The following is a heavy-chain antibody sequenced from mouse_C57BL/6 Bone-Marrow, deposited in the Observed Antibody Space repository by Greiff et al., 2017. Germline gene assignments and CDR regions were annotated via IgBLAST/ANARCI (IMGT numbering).Heavy chain of an antibody. CDR1: GYTFTNYW. Sequence: QVQLQQSGAELVRPGTSVKMSCKASGYTFTNYWIGWAKQRPGQGLEWIGDIYPGGGYTNYNEKFKGKATLPADKSSSTAYMQFSSLTSEYSAIYYCSRNYYGSNYWYFDVWGTGTTVTVSS. V-gene: IGHV1-63*01. CDR3: SRNYYGSNYWYFDV. CDR2: IYPGGGYT. D-gene: IGHD1-1*01. J-gene: IGHJ1*03.